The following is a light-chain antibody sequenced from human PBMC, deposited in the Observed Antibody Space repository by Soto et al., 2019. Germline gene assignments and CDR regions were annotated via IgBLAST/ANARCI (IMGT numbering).Light chain of an antibody. CDR1: QSISTY. CDR3: QQSYSILWT. V-gene: IGKV1-39*01. CDR2: AAS. J-gene: IGKJ1*01. Sequence: DIQMTQSPSSLSASVGDRVTITCRTSQSISTYLKWYQQKPGKAPKLLIYAASILQSGVPSRFSGSGSGTDFNLTISSLKPEDFATYYCQQSYSILWTFGQGTKVAVK.